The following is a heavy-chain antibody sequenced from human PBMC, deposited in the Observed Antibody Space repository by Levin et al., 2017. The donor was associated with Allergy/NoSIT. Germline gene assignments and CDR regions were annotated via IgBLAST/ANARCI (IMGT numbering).Heavy chain of an antibody. Sequence: GESLKISCTGSGFTFGDYAMSWVRQAPGKGLEWVGFIRNKAHGGTTEYAASVKGRLTISRDDSKSIAYLQMNSMKTEDTAVYFCARGGPPNYDYNWGSYRDGYFDYWGQGTLVTVSS. CDR3: ARGGPPNYDYNWGSYRDGYFDY. V-gene: IGHV3-49*04. CDR2: IRNKAHGGTT. CDR1: GFTFGDYA. D-gene: IGHD3-16*02. J-gene: IGHJ4*02.